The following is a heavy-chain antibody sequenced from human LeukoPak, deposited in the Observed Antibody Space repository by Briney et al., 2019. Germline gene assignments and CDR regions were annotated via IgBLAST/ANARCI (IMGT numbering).Heavy chain of an antibody. CDR3: ARDLGYSSGWYGGDAFDI. CDR2: IIAYNGNT. V-gene: IGHV1-18*01. Sequence: ASVKVSCKASGYTFTNYGISWVRQAPGQGLEWMGWIIAYNGNTHYVQMLQGRVTMTTETSTSTAYMELKSLRSDDTAVYYCARDLGYSSGWYGGDAFDIWGQGTMVTVSS. CDR1: GYTFTNYG. J-gene: IGHJ3*02. D-gene: IGHD6-19*01.